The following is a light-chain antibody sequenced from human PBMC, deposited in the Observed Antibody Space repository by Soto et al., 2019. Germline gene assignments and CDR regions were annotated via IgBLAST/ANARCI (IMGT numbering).Light chain of an antibody. J-gene: IGKJ2*02. V-gene: IGKV3-20*01. CDR2: GAS. CDR3: QQYDKSPWT. Sequence: IMLTQSPGTLTLSPGERATLSCRASQSVGTSYLAWYQQKPGQAPRLLIYGASSRATDIPDRFSGSGSGREFTLTISRLEPEDWAVYYYQQYDKSPWTFGQGKKLEIK. CDR1: QSVGTSY.